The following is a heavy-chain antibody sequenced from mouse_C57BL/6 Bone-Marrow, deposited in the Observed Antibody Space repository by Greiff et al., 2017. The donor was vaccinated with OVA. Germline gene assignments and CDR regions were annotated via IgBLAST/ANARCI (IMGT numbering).Heavy chain of an antibody. CDR2: IHPNSGST. Sequence: VQLQQPGAELVKPGASVKLSCKASGYTFTSYWMHWVKQRPGQGLEWIGMIHPNSGSTNYNEKFKSKATLTVDKSSSTAYMQLSSLTSEDSAVYYCARGDLYGSSYGWFAYWGQGTLVTVSA. V-gene: IGHV1-64*01. J-gene: IGHJ3*01. D-gene: IGHD1-1*01. CDR1: GYTFTSYW. CDR3: ARGDLYGSSYGWFAY.